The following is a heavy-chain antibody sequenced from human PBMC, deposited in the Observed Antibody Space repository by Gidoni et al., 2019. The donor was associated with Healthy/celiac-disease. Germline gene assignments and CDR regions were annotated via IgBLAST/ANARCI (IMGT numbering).Heavy chain of an antibody. CDR2: MSWNRGSI. CDR1: VFTFDDYA. Sequence: EVQLVESGGGLVQPGRSLRISCAASVFTFDDYAMHWVRQAPGKGLEWVSGMSWNRGSIEDADSVKGRFTITRDNDKNLLHLQMNSLRAEDTALYYCEKDMLSSVLGLGDYWGQGTLVTVSS. D-gene: IGHD6-25*01. CDR3: EKDMLSSVLGLGDY. J-gene: IGHJ4*02. V-gene: IGHV3-9*01.